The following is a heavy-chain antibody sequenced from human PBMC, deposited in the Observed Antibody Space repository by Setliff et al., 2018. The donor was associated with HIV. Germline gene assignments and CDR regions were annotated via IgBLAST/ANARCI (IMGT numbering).Heavy chain of an antibody. CDR1: GFTFSSYG. CDR3: AKDDVPRDFDI. J-gene: IGHJ3*02. Sequence: PGGSLRLSCAAPGFTFSSYGMHWVRQAPGKGLEWVAVIWYDGSNKYYADSVKGRFTISRDNSKNTLYLQMNSLRAEDTAVYYCAKDDVPRDFDIWGQGTMVTVSS. V-gene: IGHV3-33*06. CDR2: IWYDGSNK.